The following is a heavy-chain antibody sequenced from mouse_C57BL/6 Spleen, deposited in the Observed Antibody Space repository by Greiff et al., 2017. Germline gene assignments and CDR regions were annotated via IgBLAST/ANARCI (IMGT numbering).Heavy chain of an antibody. CDR1: GYSITSGYY. D-gene: IGHD2-4*01. CDR2: ISYDGSN. CDR3: ARGGYDYDGAFDY. Sequence: DVQLQESGPGLVKPSQSLSLTCSVTGYSITSGYYWNWIRQFPGNKLEWMGYISYDGSNNYNPSLKNRISITRDTSKNQFFLKLNSVTTEDTATYYCARGGYDYDGAFDYWGQGTTLTVSS. J-gene: IGHJ2*01. V-gene: IGHV3-6*01.